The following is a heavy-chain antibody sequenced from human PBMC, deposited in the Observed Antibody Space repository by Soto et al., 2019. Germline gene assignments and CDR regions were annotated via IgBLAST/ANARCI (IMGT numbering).Heavy chain of an antibody. V-gene: IGHV1-18*01. J-gene: IGHJ4*02. D-gene: IGHD2-8*01. Sequence: ASVKVSCKASGYTFTSYGISWVRQAPGQGLEWMGWISAYNGNTNYAQKLQGRVTMTTDTSTSTAYMGLRSLRSDDTAVYYCARLGGAYCTNGVCYGEDYWGQGTLVTVSS. CDR3: ARLGGAYCTNGVCYGEDY. CDR1: GYTFTSYG. CDR2: ISAYNGNT.